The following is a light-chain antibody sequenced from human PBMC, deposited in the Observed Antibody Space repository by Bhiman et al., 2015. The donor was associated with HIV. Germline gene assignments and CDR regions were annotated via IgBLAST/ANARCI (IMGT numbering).Light chain of an antibody. V-gene: IGLV3-1*01. Sequence: SYELTQPPSVSVSPGQTASITCSGDKLGDKYACWYQQKPGQSPVLVIYQDSTRPSGIPERFSGSNSGNTATLTISGTQAMDEADCYCQAWDSSTGVFGTGTKVTVL. CDR1: KLGDKY. CDR2: QDS. CDR3: QAWDSSTGV. J-gene: IGLJ1*01.